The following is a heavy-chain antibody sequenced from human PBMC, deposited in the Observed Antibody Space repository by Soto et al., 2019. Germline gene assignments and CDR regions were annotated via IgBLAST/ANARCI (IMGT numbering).Heavy chain of an antibody. J-gene: IGHJ3*01. CDR2: IYYSGST. V-gene: IGHV4-30-4*01. D-gene: IGHD3-3*01. CDR1: GASISSGAHY. Sequence: QGQLQESGPGGVRPSQTLSLTCTFSGASISSGAHYWTWIRQPPGKGLEWIGYIYYSGSTFYNPSLTGRVTMSIDMSKSQFSLNLRSVTAADTAVYYCASSRSKDAFDLWGQGTMVIVSS. CDR3: ASSRSKDAFDL.